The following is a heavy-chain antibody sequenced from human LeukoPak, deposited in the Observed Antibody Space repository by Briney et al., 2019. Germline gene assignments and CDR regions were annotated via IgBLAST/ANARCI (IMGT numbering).Heavy chain of an antibody. J-gene: IGHJ4*02. D-gene: IGHD6-13*01. CDR3: ARGFPAAESYFDY. CDR1: GYTFTSYD. CDR2: MNPNSGNT. V-gene: IGHV1-8*03. Sequence: ASVKVSCKASGYTFTSYDINWVRQATGQGLEWMGWMNPNSGNTGYAQKFQGRVTITRNTSISTAYMELSGLRSEDTAVYYCARGFPAAESYFDYWGQGTLVTVSS.